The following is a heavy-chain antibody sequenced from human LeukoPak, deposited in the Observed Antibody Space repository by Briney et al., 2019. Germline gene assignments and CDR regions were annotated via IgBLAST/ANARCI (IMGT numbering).Heavy chain of an antibody. V-gene: IGHV3-23*01. J-gene: IGHJ4*02. Sequence: SGGSLRLSCAASGCTFSNFAMSWVRQAPGKGLEYISLISANGGATYYADSVKGRFTISRDNSKSTLYLQMNTLRADDTAVYYCAKASGSPYYFDYWGQGTLVTVSS. D-gene: IGHD3-10*01. CDR3: AKASGSPYYFDY. CDR1: GCTFSNFA. CDR2: ISANGGAT.